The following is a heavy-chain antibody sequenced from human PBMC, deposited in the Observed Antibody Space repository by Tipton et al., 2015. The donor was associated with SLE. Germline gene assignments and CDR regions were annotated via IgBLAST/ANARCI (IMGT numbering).Heavy chain of an antibody. V-gene: IGHV4-31*03. CDR2: IYYSGST. CDR1: GGSISSGGYY. Sequence: TLSLTCTVSGGSISSGGYYWSWIRQHPGKGLEWIGYIYYSGSTYYNPSLKGRVSISVDTSKNQFSLNLTSVTAADTAVYYCARLWSQFLAFDYWGQGTLVSVSS. CDR3: ARLWSQFLAFDY. J-gene: IGHJ4*02. D-gene: IGHD2-8*02.